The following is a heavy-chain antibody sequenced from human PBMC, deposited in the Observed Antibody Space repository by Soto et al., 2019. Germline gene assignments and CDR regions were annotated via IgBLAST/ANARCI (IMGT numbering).Heavy chain of an antibody. Sequence: EVQLVESGGGLVQPGGSLRLSCAASGFTVSSNYMSWVRRAPGKGLEWVSVIYSGGSTYYADSVKGRFTISRDNSKNTLYLQMNSLRAEDTAVYYCARDLVVVTAESDYWGQGTLVTVSS. CDR3: ARDLVVVTAESDY. D-gene: IGHD2-21*02. J-gene: IGHJ4*02. CDR2: IYSGGST. CDR1: GFTVSSNY. V-gene: IGHV3-66*01.